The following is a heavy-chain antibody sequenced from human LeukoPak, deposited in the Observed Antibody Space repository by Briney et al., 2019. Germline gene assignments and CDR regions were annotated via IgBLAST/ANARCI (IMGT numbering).Heavy chain of an antibody. CDR2: ISSSSSYI. J-gene: IGHJ6*03. CDR1: GFTFSSYS. D-gene: IGHD6-6*01. Sequence: TGGSLRLSRAASGFTFSSYSMNWVRQAPGKGLEWVSSISSSSSYIYYADSVKGRFTISRDNAKNSLYLQMNSLRAEDTAVYYCARVVAARGADYYYYYYMDVWGKGTTVTVSS. CDR3: ARVVAARGADYYYYYYMDV. V-gene: IGHV3-21*01.